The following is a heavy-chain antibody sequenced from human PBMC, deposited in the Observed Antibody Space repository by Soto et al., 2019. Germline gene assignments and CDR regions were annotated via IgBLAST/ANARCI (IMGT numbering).Heavy chain of an antibody. D-gene: IGHD1-26*01. J-gene: IGHJ4*02. Sequence: EVQLVESGGGLVQPGGSLRLSCAASGFGFGDHYMDWVRQTPGKGLEWVGRNRNKANSYSTEYAASVRGRFTISRDDSQNLLYLQMNSLKTEDTAVYYCARGGIVGAKGYFDYWGQGTLVTVSS. CDR1: GFGFGDHY. CDR2: NRNKANSYST. V-gene: IGHV3-72*01. CDR3: ARGGIVGAKGYFDY.